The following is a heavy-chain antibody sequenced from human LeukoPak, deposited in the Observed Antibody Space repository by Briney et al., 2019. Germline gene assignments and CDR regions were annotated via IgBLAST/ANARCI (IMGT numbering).Heavy chain of an antibody. CDR2: NYTSGST. D-gene: IGHD6-13*01. CDR3: ARGISSSWYPYFDY. CDR1: GDSISSYY. V-gene: IGHV4-4*07. J-gene: IGHJ4*02. Sequence: SETLSLTCTVSGDSISSYYWRWIRQPAGKGLEWIGRNYTSGSTNYNPSLKSRVTMSVDTSKNQFSLNLNSVAAADTAVYYCARGISSSWYPYFDYWGQGTLVTVSS.